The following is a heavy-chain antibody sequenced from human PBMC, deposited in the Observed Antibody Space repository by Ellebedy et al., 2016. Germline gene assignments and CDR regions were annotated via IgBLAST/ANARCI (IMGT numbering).Heavy chain of an antibody. CDR2: INPSGCST. CDR3: ARVRYDSSGYYYYYGMDV. J-gene: IGHJ6*02. V-gene: IGHV1-46*04. CDR1: GYTFRNYG. D-gene: IGHD3-22*01. Sequence: ASVKVSCKTSGYTFRNYGINWVRQAPGQGLEWMGIINPSGCSTSYAQKLQGRVTMTRDTSTSTVYMELSSLRSEDTAVYYCARVRYDSSGYYYYYGMDVWGQGTTVTVSS.